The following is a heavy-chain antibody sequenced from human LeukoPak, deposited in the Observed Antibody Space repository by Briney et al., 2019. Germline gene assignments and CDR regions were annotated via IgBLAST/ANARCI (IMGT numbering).Heavy chain of an antibody. CDR3: ARDHRILWFGELFDY. D-gene: IGHD3-10*01. J-gene: IGHJ4*02. Sequence: GGSLRLSCAASGFTFRFYGMNWVRQAPGKGLEWVSGISGSGGSTYYADSVKGRFTISRDNSKNTLYLQMNSLRAEDTAVYYCARDHRILWFGELFDYWGQGTLVTVSS. V-gene: IGHV3-23*01. CDR1: GFTFRFYG. CDR2: ISGSGGST.